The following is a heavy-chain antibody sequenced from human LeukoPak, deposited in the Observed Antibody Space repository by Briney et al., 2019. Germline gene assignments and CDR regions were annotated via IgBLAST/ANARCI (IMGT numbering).Heavy chain of an antibody. Sequence: GRSLRLSCAASGFTFRSYAMHWVRQAPGKGLEWVAVISYDGSNKYYADSVKGRFTISRDNSKNTLYLQMNSLRAEDTAVYYCARGDGSGSDRLDYWGQGTLVTVSS. V-gene: IGHV3-30*04. CDR3: ARGDGSGSDRLDY. D-gene: IGHD3-10*01. CDR1: GFTFRSYA. CDR2: ISYDGSNK. J-gene: IGHJ4*02.